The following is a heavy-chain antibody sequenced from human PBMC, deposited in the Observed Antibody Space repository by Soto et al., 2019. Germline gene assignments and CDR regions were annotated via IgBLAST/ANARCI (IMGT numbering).Heavy chain of an antibody. CDR1: GYTFTSYD. D-gene: IGHD2-2*01. J-gene: IGHJ4*02. V-gene: IGHV1-8*01. CDR3: VRGYQHSWIYTGDC. CDR2: MNPNSDNT. Sequence: QVQLVQSGAEVRKPGASVKVSCKASGYTFTSYDIHWVRQATGQGLEWMGWMNPNSDNTGYAQTFQGRVTTTRNTSISTAYMEPSSLGSADTAVYYCVRGYQHSWIYTGDCWGQGALVSVSS.